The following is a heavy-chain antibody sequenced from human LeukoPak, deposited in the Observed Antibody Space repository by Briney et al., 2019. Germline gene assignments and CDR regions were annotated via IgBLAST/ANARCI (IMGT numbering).Heavy chain of an antibody. CDR2: MNPNSGNT. CDR1: GYTFTSYD. CDR3: ARGRGVNRSGYGDYVRSYYYYGMDV. Sequence: ASVKVSCKASGYTFTSYDINWVRQATGQGLEWMGWMNPNSGNTGYAQKFQGRVTMTRNTSISTAYMGLSSLRSEDTAVYYCARGRGVNRSGYGDYVRSYYYYGMDVWGQGTTVTVSS. V-gene: IGHV1-8*01. J-gene: IGHJ6*02. D-gene: IGHD4-17*01.